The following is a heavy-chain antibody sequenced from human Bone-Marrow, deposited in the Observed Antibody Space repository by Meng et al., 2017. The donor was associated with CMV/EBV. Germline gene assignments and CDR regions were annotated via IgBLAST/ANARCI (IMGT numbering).Heavy chain of an antibody. D-gene: IGHD6-13*01. CDR2: SNAGNGNT. V-gene: IGHV1-3*02. Sequence: ASVKVSCKASGYTFTSYAMHWVRQAPGQRLEWMGWSNAGNGNTKYSQEFQGRVTITTDESTSTAYMELSSLRSEDTAVYYCARWVAAAGTVGYYYYGMDVWGQGTTVTVSS. CDR3: ARWVAAAGTVGYYYYGMDV. CDR1: GYTFTSYA. J-gene: IGHJ6*02.